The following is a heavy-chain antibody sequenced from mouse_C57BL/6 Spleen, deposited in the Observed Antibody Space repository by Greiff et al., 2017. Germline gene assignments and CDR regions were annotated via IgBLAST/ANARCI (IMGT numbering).Heavy chain of an antibody. CDR1: GYTFTSYW. Sequence: QVQLQQPGAELVKPGASVKMSCKASGYTFTSYWITWAKQRPGQGLAWIGDIYPGSGSTNYNEQFKSKATLTVDTSSSTAYMQLSSLTSDDSAVYYCARSTSTVVSTRYFDVWGTGTTVTGSS. V-gene: IGHV1-55*01. D-gene: IGHD1-1*01. J-gene: IGHJ1*03. CDR2: IYPGSGST. CDR3: ARSTSTVVSTRYFDV.